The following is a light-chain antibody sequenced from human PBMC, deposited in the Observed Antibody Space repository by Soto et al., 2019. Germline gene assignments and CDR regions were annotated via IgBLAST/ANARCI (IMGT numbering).Light chain of an antibody. V-gene: IGKV1-5*03. Sequence: DIQMTQSPSTLTASVGDRVTITCRASQRVSTWLAWHQQKPGKAPKVLIYKASSLESGVPSRFRGSGSGTEFTLTLSSLQPYDFAPYPCQQYNTYPLSFGGGPKVEIK. J-gene: IGKJ4*01. CDR1: QRVSTW. CDR2: KAS. CDR3: QQYNTYPLS.